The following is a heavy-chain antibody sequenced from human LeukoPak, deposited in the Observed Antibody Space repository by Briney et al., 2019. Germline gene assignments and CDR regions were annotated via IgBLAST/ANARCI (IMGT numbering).Heavy chain of an antibody. CDR1: GGSISSSSYY. V-gene: IGHV4-39*01. J-gene: IGHJ1*01. CDR2: IYYSGST. Sequence: PSETLSLTCTVSGGSISSSSYYWGWIRQPPGKGLEWIGSIYYSGSTYYNPSLKSRVTISVDTSKNQFSLKLSSVTAADTAVYYCARISHEYFQHWGQGTLVTVSS. D-gene: IGHD2/OR15-2a*01. CDR3: ARISHEYFQH.